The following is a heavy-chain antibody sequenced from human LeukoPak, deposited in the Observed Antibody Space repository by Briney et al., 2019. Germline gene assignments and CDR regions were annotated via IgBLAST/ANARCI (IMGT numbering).Heavy chain of an antibody. CDR1: GGTFSSHA. J-gene: IGHJ4*02. CDR2: IIPIFGTA. Sequence: ASVKVSCKASGGTFSSHAISWVRQAPGQGLEWMGGIIPIFGTANYAQKFQGRVTITADESTSTAYMELSSLRSEDTAVYYCARDPSYDILTGYYNVPNYFDYWGQGTLVTVSS. D-gene: IGHD3-9*01. CDR3: ARDPSYDILTGYYNVPNYFDY. V-gene: IGHV1-69*13.